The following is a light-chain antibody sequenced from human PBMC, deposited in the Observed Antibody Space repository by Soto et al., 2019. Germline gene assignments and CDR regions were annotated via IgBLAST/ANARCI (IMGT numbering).Light chain of an antibody. V-gene: IGKV3-15*01. J-gene: IGKJ1*01. CDR3: QHYNNWPRT. CDR1: QSVSSN. CDR2: GAP. Sequence: EIVMTQSPATLSVSPGERATLSCRASQSVSSNLAWYQQKPGQAPRLLIDGAPTSATGTPARFSGSGSGTEFTLTISGLQSEYFAVYYCQHYNNWPRTFGQGTKVEIK.